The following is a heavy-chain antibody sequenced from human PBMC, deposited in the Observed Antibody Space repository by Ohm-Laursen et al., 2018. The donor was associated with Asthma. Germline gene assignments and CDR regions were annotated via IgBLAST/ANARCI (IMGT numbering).Heavy chain of an antibody. V-gene: IGHV3-9*01. J-gene: IGHJ6*02. CDR2: ISWNSGSI. CDR3: ARDRTAYYYGSGSYYNYYYYGMDV. CDR1: GFTFDDYA. Sequence: SLRLSCSASGFTFDDYAMHWVRQAPGKGLEWVSGISWNSGSIGYADSVKGRFTISRDNAKNSLYLQMNSLRAEDTAVYYCARDRTAYYYGSGSYYNYYYYGMDVWGQGTTVTVSS. D-gene: IGHD3-10*01.